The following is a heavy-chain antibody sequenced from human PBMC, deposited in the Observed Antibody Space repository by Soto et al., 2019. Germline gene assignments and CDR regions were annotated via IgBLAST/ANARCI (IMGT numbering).Heavy chain of an antibody. CDR1: GDSLGNYY. CDR2: VSSSGNT. CDR3: ARADYEILTGSYAMDV. V-gene: IGHV4-4*07. Sequence: QVQLQESGPGLVKPSETLSLTCTVSGDSLGNYYLFWIRHPVGKGLEWIGRVSSSGNTNANPTLNSRATMSMDTFTNQFYLRLRSVTAADTAVYYCARADYEILTGSYAMDVWGQGNTFTVSS. D-gene: IGHD3-9*01. J-gene: IGHJ6*02.